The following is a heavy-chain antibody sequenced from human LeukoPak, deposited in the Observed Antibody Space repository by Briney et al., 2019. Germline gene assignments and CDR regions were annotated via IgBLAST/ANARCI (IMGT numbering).Heavy chain of an antibody. V-gene: IGHV3-30*02. CDR2: IRYDGSNK. D-gene: IGHD2-2*01. CDR1: GFTFSSYG. CDR3: AKRGVVPAAFAY. Sequence: TGGSLRLSCAASGFTFSSYGMHWVRQAPGKGLERVAFIRYDGSNKYYADSVKGRFTISRDNSKNTLYLQMNSLRAEDTAVYYCAKRGVVPAAFAYWGQGTLVTVSS. J-gene: IGHJ4*02.